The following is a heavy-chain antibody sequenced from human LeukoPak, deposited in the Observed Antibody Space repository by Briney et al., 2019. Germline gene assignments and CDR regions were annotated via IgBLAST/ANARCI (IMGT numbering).Heavy chain of an antibody. Sequence: SETLSLTCTVSGGFVISYYWSWIRQPPGKGLEWLGYVYSSGTTYYDPSLKSRVTISVDTSKKQFSLKLSSLTAADTAVYYCARVADYTVVQLNDAFDIWGQGTMVTVSS. CDR2: VYSSGTT. CDR3: ARVADYTVVQLNDAFDI. CDR1: GGFVISYY. D-gene: IGHD4-23*01. J-gene: IGHJ3*02. V-gene: IGHV4-59*02.